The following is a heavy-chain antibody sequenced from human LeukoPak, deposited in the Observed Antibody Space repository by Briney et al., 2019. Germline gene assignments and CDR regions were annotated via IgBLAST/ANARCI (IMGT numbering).Heavy chain of an antibody. CDR1: GGSISTYY. CDR2: IYYSGST. V-gene: IGHV4-59*01. D-gene: IGHD3-10*01. Sequence: SETLSLTRTVSGGSISTYYWSWIRQPPGKGLEWIGYIYYSGSTNYNPSLKSRVTISVDTSKNQFSLKLSSVTAADTAVYYCARAHYASGSFFDYWGQGTLVTVSS. CDR3: ARAHYASGSFFDY. J-gene: IGHJ4*02.